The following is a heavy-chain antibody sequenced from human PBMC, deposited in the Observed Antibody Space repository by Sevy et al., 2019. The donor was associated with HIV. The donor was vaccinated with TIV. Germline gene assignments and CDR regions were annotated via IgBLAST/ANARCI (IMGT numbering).Heavy chain of an antibody. J-gene: IGHJ4*02. CDR3: ARGRGGVVARTGYFDY. Sequence: GGSLRLSCAASGFTFSGYAMHWVRQAPGKGLEWVAVISFDGSNKYYADSVKGRFTISRDNSKNTLYLQMNSLRVEDTAVYYCARGRGGVVARTGYFDYWGQGTLVTVSS. D-gene: IGHD6-19*01. CDR2: ISFDGSNK. V-gene: IGHV3-30-3*01. CDR1: GFTFSGYA.